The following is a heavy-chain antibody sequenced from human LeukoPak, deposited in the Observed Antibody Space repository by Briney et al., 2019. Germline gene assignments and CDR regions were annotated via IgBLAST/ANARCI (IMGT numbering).Heavy chain of an antibody. J-gene: IGHJ4*02. CDR2: INHSGST. Sequence: GSLRLSCAASGFIFSNHWMTWIRQPPGKGLEWIGEINHSGSTNYNPSLKSRVTISVDTSKNQFSLKLSSVTAADTAVYYCARDLGSSGWSPRLDYWGQGTLVTVSS. D-gene: IGHD6-19*01. CDR3: ARDLGSSGWSPRLDY. V-gene: IGHV4-34*01. CDR1: GFIFSNHW.